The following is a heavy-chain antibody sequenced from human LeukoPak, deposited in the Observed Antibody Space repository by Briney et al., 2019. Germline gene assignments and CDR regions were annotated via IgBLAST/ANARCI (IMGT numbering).Heavy chain of an antibody. CDR1: GYTFTDYY. V-gene: IGHV1-69-2*01. CDR3: ATVGATTYFDY. Sequence: EASVKVSCKVSGYTFTDYYMHWVQQAPGKGLEWMGLVDPEDGETIYAEKFQGRVTITADTSKDTAYMELSSLRSEDTAVYYCATVGATTYFDYWGQGTLVTVSS. D-gene: IGHD5-24*01. J-gene: IGHJ4*02. CDR2: VDPEDGET.